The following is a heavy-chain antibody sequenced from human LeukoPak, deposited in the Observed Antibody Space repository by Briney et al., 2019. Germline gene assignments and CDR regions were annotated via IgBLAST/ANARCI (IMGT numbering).Heavy chain of an antibody. CDR2: IFHTGST. D-gene: IGHD3-16*01. Sequence: SETLSLTCAVSGYSISTGYFWGWIRPSPGQGLEWIGSIFHTGSTSYNPSFKRRATLSVDTSKNEFSLKLTSVNATDTAIYYCASPRGTYIDYWGQGILVTVSS. CDR1: GYSISTGYF. CDR3: ASPRGTYIDY. V-gene: IGHV4-38-2*01. J-gene: IGHJ4*02.